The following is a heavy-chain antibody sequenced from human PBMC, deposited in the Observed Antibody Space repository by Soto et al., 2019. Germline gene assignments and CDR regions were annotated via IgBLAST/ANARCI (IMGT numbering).Heavy chain of an antibody. CDR3: ARASTTVTTDAYYYYYMDV. J-gene: IGHJ6*03. Sequence: ASVKVSCKASGYTFTGYYMHWVRQAPGQGLEWMGWINPNSGGTNYAQKFQGWVTMTRDTSISTAYMELSRLRSDDTAVYYCARASTTVTTDAYYYYYMDVWGKGTTVTVSS. CDR2: INPNSGGT. D-gene: IGHD4-17*01. CDR1: GYTFTGYY. V-gene: IGHV1-2*04.